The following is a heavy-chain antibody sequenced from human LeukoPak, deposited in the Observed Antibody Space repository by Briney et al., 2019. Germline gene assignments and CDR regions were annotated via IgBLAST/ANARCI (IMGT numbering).Heavy chain of an antibody. J-gene: IGHJ6*03. Sequence: SETLSLTCTVSGGSISSHYWSWIRQPPGKGLEWIGHIYYSGSTNYNPSLKSRVTISVDTSKNQFSLKLSSVTAADTAVYYCARAMNDDFWSGYYPTYYYYYMDVWGKGTTVTVSS. CDR3: ARAMNDDFWSGYYPTYYYYYMDV. V-gene: IGHV4-59*11. CDR2: IYYSGST. CDR1: GGSISSHY. D-gene: IGHD3-3*01.